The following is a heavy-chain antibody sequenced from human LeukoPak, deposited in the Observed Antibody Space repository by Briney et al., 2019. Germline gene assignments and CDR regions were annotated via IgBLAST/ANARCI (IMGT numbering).Heavy chain of an antibody. CDR3: ARGIGYDILTGYDAFDI. CDR1: GGSISSGGYS. J-gene: IGHJ3*02. V-gene: IGHV4-30-2*01. D-gene: IGHD3-9*01. CDR2: IYHSGST. Sequence: SETLSLTCAVSGGSISSGGYSWSWIRQPPGKGLEWIGYIYHSGSTYYNPSLKSRVTISVDRSKNQFSLKLSSVTAADTAVYYCARGIGYDILTGYDAFDIWGQGTMVTVSS.